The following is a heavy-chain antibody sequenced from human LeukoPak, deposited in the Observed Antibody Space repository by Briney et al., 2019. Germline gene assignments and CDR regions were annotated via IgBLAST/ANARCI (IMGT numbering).Heavy chain of an antibody. J-gene: IGHJ5*02. CDR2: ISHDGSYK. D-gene: IGHD5-18*01. V-gene: IGHV3-30-3*01. Sequence: GGSLRLSCAASGFTFSGYSVAWVRQAPGKGLEWVTSISHDGSYKYYADSVKGRFTISRDDPKNTVYLQMNSLTTEDTAVYYCARIGAGYSFGRGFDPWGQGILVTVSS. CDR1: GFTFSGYS. CDR3: ARIGAGYSFGRGFDP.